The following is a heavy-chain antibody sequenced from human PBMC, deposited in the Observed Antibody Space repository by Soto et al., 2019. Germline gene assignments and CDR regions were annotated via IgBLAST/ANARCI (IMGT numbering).Heavy chain of an antibody. D-gene: IGHD3-9*01. J-gene: IGHJ4*02. CDR2: IYPGDSDT. V-gene: IGHV5-51*01. Sequence: AESLKTSWKGSGYSFTSYWIGWVRQTPGKGLEWMGIIYPGDSDTRYSPSFQGQVPISADKSISTAYLQWSSLKASDTAMYYCACNYDILTGYPYYFDYWGQGTLVTVSS. CDR1: GYSFTSYW. CDR3: ACNYDILTGYPYYFDY.